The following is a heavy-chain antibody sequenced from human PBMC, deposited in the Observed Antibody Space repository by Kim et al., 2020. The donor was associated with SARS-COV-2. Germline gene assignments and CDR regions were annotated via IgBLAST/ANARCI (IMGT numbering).Heavy chain of an antibody. CDR3: ARDPGYSFGLDY. CDR2: ISAYNGNT. V-gene: IGHV1-18*04. Sequence: ASVKVSCKASGYTFSTYGISWVRQAPGQGLEWMGWISAYNGNTNYAQNLQGRVTMTTDTSTSTAYMELRSLRSDDTAVYYCARDPGYSFGLDYWGQGSLVTVSS. J-gene: IGHJ4*02. CDR1: GYTFSTYG. D-gene: IGHD5-18*01.